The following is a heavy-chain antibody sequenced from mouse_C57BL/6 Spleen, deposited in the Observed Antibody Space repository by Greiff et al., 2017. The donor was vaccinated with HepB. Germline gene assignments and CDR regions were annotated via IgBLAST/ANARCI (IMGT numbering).Heavy chain of an antibody. V-gene: IGHV5-6*01. CDR2: ISSGGSYT. CDR1: GFTFSSYG. J-gene: IGHJ2*01. CDR3: ARGDYFDY. Sequence: EVQRVESGGDLVKPGGSLKLSCAASGFTFSSYGMSWVRQTPDKRLEWVATISSGGSYTYYPDSVKGRFTISRDNAKNTLYLQMSSLKSEDTAMYYCARGDYFDYWGQGTTLTVSS.